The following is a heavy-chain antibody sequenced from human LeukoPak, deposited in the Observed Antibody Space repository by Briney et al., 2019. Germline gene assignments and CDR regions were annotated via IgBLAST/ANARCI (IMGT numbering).Heavy chain of an antibody. CDR3: ARGVTLIVVVIHDWYFDL. D-gene: IGHD3-22*01. CDR2: IYYSGST. Sequence: TSETLSLTCTVSGGSISSSSYYWGWIRQPPGKGLEWIGSIYYSGSTSYNPSLKSRVTISVDTSKNQFSLKLSSVTAADTAVYYCARGVTLIVVVIHDWYFDLWGRGTVLTVSS. J-gene: IGHJ2*01. CDR1: GGSISSSSYY. V-gene: IGHV4-39*01.